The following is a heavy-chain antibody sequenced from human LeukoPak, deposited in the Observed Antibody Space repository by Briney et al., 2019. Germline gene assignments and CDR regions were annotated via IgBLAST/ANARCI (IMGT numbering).Heavy chain of an antibody. CDR2: INPNSGGT. V-gene: IGHV1-2*02. Sequence: ASEKVSCKASGYTFTGYYMHWVRQAPGQGLEWMGWINPNSGGTNYAQKFQGRVTMTRDTSISTAYMELSRLRSDDTAVYYCARDVVPAAPFDYWGQGTLVTVSS. CDR1: GYTFTGYY. D-gene: IGHD2-2*01. CDR3: ARDVVPAAPFDY. J-gene: IGHJ4*02.